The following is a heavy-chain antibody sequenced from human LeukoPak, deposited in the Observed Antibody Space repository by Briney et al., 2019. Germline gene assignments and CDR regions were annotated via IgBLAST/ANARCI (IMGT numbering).Heavy chain of an antibody. J-gene: IGHJ5*02. D-gene: IGHD6-19*01. CDR1: GDSVSSNSAA. CDR3: ARDKSGWLVVPSPPHWFDP. CDR2: TYYRSKWYN. Sequence: SQTLSLTCAISGDSVSSNSAAWNWIRQSPSRGLEWLGRTYYRSKWYNDYAVSVKSRITINPDTSKNQFSLQLNSVTPEDTAVYYCARDKSGWLVVPSPPHWFDPWGQGTLVTVSS. V-gene: IGHV6-1*01.